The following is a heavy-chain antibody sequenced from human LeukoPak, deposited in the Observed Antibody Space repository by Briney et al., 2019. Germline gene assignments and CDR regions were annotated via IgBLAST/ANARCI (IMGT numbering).Heavy chain of an antibody. V-gene: IGHV3-21*01. CDR3: ARLGAYDYVWGSYRHPGRLDY. Sequence: GGSLRLSCAASGFTFSSYSMNWVRQAPGKGLEWVSSISSSSSYMYYADSVKGRFTISRDNAKNSLYLQMNSLRAADTAVYYCARLGAYDYVWGSYRHPGRLDYWGQGTLVTVSS. J-gene: IGHJ4*02. D-gene: IGHD3-16*02. CDR1: GFTFSSYS. CDR2: ISSSSSYM.